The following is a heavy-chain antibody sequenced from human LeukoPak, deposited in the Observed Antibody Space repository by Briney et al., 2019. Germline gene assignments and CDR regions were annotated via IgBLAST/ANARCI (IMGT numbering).Heavy chain of an antibody. CDR1: GFTFSSYA. V-gene: IGHV3-23*01. J-gene: IGHJ4*02. Sequence: GGSLRLSCAASGFTFSSYAMSWVRQAPGKGLEWVSAISGSGGSTYYADSVKGRFTISRDNSKITLYLQMNSLRAEDTAVYYCAKVPIDIVVVVAAAYFDYWGQGTLVTVSS. CDR3: AKVPIDIVVVVAAAYFDY. CDR2: ISGSGGST. D-gene: IGHD2-15*01.